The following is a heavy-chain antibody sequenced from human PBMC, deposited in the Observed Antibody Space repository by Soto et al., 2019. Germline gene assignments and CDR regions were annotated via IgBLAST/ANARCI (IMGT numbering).Heavy chain of an antibody. V-gene: IGHV4-59*08. D-gene: IGHD3-22*01. Sequence: QVQLQESGPGLVKPSETLSLTCTVSGGSISSYYWSWIRQPPGKGPEWIGYISYSGNTNYNPSLKSRVTMSVDTSKNQFSLRLSSVTAADTAVYFCARSDYYYNGVYHPYFFDYWGQGTLVTVSS. J-gene: IGHJ4*02. CDR1: GGSISSYY. CDR2: ISYSGNT. CDR3: ARSDYYYNGVYHPYFFDY.